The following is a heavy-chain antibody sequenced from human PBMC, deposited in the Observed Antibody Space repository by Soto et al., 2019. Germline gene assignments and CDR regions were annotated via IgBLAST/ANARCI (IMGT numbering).Heavy chain of an antibody. CDR2: VIEDGSEK. Sequence: EVQLVESGGGLVQPGGSLTVSCVGSGFTFGSYSMGWVRQAPGRGLEWVATVIEDGSEKYYMDSVKGRFSISRDNAKNSVYLQMSSLRVEDTAVYWCVRMGDAYWGQGSLVTVSS. CDR1: GFTFGSYS. CDR3: VRMGDAY. D-gene: IGHD3-16*01. J-gene: IGHJ4*02. V-gene: IGHV3-7*05.